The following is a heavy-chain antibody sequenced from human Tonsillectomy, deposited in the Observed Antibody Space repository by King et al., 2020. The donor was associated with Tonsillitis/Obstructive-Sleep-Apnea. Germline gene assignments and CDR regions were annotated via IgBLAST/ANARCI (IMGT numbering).Heavy chain of an antibody. Sequence: QLVQSGAEVKKPGSSVKVSCKASGGTFSSYAISWVRQAPGQGLEWMGRIFPFVDMAQHAQRFARRFQDRVSITADTPTSTAYLELSGLRSEDTAVYYCDRKRGGGGIGAYNWFDPWGRGTLVTVSS. V-gene: IGHV1-69*04. CDR2: IFPFVDMA. J-gene: IGHJ5*02. CDR3: DRKRGGGGIGAYNWFDP. D-gene: IGHD2-15*01. CDR1: GGTFSSYA.